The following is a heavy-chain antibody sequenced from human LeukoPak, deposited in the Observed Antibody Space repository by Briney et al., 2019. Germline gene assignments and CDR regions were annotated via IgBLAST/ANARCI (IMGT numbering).Heavy chain of an antibody. D-gene: IGHD3-10*01. Sequence: GGSLRLSCAASGFTFSGYLMNWVRQAPGKGLEWAANIKQDGSEKYYVDSVKGRFTISRDNAKNSLYLQMNSPRAEDTAVYYCARDILPGRPRRNPDYWGQGTLVTVSS. CDR1: GFTFSGYL. V-gene: IGHV3-7*01. CDR2: IKQDGSEK. J-gene: IGHJ4*02. CDR3: ARDILPGRPRRNPDY.